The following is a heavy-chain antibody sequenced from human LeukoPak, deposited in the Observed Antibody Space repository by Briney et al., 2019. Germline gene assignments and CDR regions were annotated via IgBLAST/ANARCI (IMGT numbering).Heavy chain of an antibody. D-gene: IGHD2-2*01. Sequence: GGSLRLSCAASGFTFSSESMHWVRQAPGKGLEWVAVISYDGSKKCSADSVKGRFTISRDNSKSTVYLQMNSLTTEDTAVYHCAKEYHRVHDAFDTWGHGTMVTVSS. CDR1: GFTFSSES. J-gene: IGHJ3*02. CDR3: AKEYHRVHDAFDT. CDR2: ISYDGSKK. V-gene: IGHV3-30*18.